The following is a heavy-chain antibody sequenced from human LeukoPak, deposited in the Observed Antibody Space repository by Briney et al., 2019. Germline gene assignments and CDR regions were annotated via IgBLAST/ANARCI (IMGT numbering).Heavy chain of an antibody. CDR1: GFTFSDYY. CDR2: ISSSGSTI. Sequence: GSLRLSCAASGFTFSDYYMSWIRQAPGKGLEWVSYISSSGSTIYYADPVKGRFTISRDNAKNSLYLQMNSLRAEDTAVYYCARRTGDSYYFDYWGQGTLVTVSS. D-gene: IGHD1-26*01. CDR3: ARRTGDSYYFDY. V-gene: IGHV3-11*01. J-gene: IGHJ4*02.